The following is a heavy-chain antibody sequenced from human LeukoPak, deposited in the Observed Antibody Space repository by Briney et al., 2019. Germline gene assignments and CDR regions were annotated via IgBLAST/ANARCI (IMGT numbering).Heavy chain of an antibody. Sequence: SEALSLTCTVSGDSITTSSNYWGWIRQPPGKGLDWIGNIFYSGTTYYNSSLKSRVTISIDTSKNQFSLKLSSVTAADTAVYYCARHASVDTAMATFDYWGQGTLVTVSS. CDR2: IFYSGTT. CDR3: ARHASVDTAMATFDY. CDR1: GDSITTSSNY. V-gene: IGHV4-39*01. J-gene: IGHJ4*02. D-gene: IGHD5-18*01.